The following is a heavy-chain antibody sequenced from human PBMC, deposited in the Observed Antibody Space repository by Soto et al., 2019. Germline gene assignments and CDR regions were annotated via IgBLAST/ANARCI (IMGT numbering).Heavy chain of an antibody. CDR3: ARGHPFDF. J-gene: IGHJ4*02. CDR2: IHHSGIT. V-gene: IGHV4-59*01. Sequence: NPSETLSLTCTVSGDSISSYYWSWIRRPPGKGLEWIASIHHSGITNYNPSLKSRVTISVDTSKNQFSLRLRSVTAADTAAYYCARGHPFDFWGQGTPVTVSS. CDR1: GDSISSYY.